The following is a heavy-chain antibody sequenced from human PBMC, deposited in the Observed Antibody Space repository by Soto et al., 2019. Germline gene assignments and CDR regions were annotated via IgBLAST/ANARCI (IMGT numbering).Heavy chain of an antibody. CDR1: GFTFSSYS. CDR3: ARSIAAAVEWFDP. J-gene: IGHJ5*02. CDR2: ISSSSSYI. V-gene: IGHV3-21*01. Sequence: GGSLRLSCAASGFTFSSYSMNWVRQAPGKGLEWVSSISSSSSYIYYADSVKGRFTISRDNAKNSLYLQMNSLRAEDTAVYYCARSIAAAVEWFDPWGQGTLVTVSS. D-gene: IGHD6-13*01.